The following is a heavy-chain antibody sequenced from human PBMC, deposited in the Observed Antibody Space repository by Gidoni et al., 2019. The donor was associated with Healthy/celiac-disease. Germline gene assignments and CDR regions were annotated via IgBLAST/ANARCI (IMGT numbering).Heavy chain of an antibody. V-gene: IGHV3-23*01. J-gene: IGHJ4*02. D-gene: IGHD3-3*01. CDR2: ISGSGGST. CDR3: AKHGSGYYNGDDY. CDR1: GVTFSSYA. Sequence: EVQLLESGGGLVQPGGSLRLSCAASGVTFSSYAMSWVRQAPGKGLEWVSAISGSGGSTYYADSVKGRFTISRDNSKNTLYLQMNSLRAEDTAVYYCAKHGSGYYNGDDYWGQGTLVTVSS.